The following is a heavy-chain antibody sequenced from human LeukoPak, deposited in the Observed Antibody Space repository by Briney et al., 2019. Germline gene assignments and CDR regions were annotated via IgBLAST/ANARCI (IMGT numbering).Heavy chain of an antibody. CDR2: IYYSGST. J-gene: IGHJ4*02. D-gene: IGHD6-13*01. Sequence: SETLSLTCTVSGYSISSGYYWGWIRQPPGKGLEWIGSIYYSGSTYYNPSLKSRVTISVDTSKNQFSLKLSSVTAADTAVYYCARDEAAARSFDYWGQGTLVTVSS. CDR1: GYSISSGYY. CDR3: ARDEAAARSFDY. V-gene: IGHV4-38-2*02.